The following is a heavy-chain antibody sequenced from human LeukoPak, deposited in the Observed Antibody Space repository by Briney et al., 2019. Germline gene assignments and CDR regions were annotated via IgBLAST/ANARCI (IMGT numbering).Heavy chain of an antibody. CDR2: INHSGST. Sequence: SETLSLTCAVYGGSFSTYYWNWIRQPPGKGLEWIGEINHSGSTNYSPSLKSRVTISVDTSKNQFSLKLSSVTAADTAVYYCAREGVMITFGGVIVHNWFDPWGQGTLVTVSS. CDR3: AREGVMITFGGVIVHNWFDP. D-gene: IGHD3-16*02. CDR1: GGSFSTYY. V-gene: IGHV4-34*01. J-gene: IGHJ5*02.